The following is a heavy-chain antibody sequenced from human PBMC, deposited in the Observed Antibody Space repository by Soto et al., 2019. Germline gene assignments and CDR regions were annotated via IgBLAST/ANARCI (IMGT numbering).Heavy chain of an antibody. CDR3: ARQPPPGADTVTHFDY. CDR2: INPSGGST. CDR1: GYTFTSYY. D-gene: IGHD4-17*01. Sequence: GASVKISCKASGYTFTSYYMHWVRQAPGQGLEWMGIINPSGGSTSYAQKFQGRVTMTRDTSTSTVYMELSSLRSEDTAVYYCARQPPPGADTVTHFDYWGQGTLVTVSS. V-gene: IGHV1-46*03. J-gene: IGHJ4*02.